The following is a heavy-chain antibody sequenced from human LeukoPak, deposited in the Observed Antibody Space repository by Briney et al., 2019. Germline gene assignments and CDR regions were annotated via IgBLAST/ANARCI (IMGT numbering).Heavy chain of an antibody. D-gene: IGHD2-2*01. V-gene: IGHV1-2*02. CDR3: ARVNAGPDH. CDR1: GYTFIHYY. Sequence: ASVKVSCKASGYTFIHYYIHWMRQAPGQGLEWMGWMNPNNGDTKCAQKLQGRVTMTRDTPISTAYMELSRLKSDDTAVYYCARVNAGPDHWGQGTLVTVSS. J-gene: IGHJ4*02. CDR2: MNPNNGDT.